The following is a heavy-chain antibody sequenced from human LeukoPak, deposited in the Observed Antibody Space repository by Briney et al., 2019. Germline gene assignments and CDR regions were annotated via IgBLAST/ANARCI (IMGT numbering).Heavy chain of an antibody. CDR2: IYTSGST. CDR3: ARDYGSGSYLVLDY. D-gene: IGHD3-10*01. Sequence: GRIYTSGSTNYSPSLKSRVTMSVDTSKNQFSLKLSSVTAADTAVYYCARDYGSGSYLVLDYWGQGTLVTVSS. J-gene: IGHJ4*02. V-gene: IGHV4-4*07.